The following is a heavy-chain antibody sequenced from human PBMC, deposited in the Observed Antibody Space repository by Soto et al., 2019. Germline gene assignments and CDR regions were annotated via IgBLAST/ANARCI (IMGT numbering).Heavy chain of an antibody. CDR2: ISSSSSTI. CDR1: GFSFSSYR. Sequence: GGSMRLSCAASGFSFSSYRINWFLQARGKGLEWVLYISSSSSTIYYADSVKGRFTISRDNAKNSLYLQMNSLRAEDTAVYYCARGGDFWSGYDAFDIWGQGTMVTV. V-gene: IGHV3-48*01. CDR3: ARGGDFWSGYDAFDI. J-gene: IGHJ3*02. D-gene: IGHD3-3*01.